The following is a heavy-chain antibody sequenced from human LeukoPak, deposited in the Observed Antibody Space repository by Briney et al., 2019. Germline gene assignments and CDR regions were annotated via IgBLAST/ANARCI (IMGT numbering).Heavy chain of an antibody. CDR2: IYDSEST. J-gene: IGHJ6*03. Sequence: SETLSLTCTVSGGSMSSSNYYWGWIRQPPGKGLEWIGSIYDSESTYYNPSLKSRVTISVDTSKRQFSLKLSSVTAADTAVYYCARVKGLRYFDSYYYYYMDVWGKGTTVTVSS. CDR3: ARVKGLRYFDSYYYYYMDV. V-gene: IGHV4-39*01. D-gene: IGHD3-9*01. CDR1: GGSMSSSNYY.